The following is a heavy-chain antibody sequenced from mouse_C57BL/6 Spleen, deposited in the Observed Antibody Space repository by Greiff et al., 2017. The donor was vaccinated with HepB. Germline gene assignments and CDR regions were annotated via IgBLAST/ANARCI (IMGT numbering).Heavy chain of an antibody. CDR3: TTFPRYYAMDY. CDR2: IDPENGDT. CDR1: GFNIKDDY. V-gene: IGHV14-4*01. J-gene: IGHJ4*01. Sequence: EVQLQESGAELVRPGASVKLSCTASGFNIKDDYMHWVKQRPEQGLEWIGWIDPENGDTEYASKFQGKATITADTSSNTAYLQLSSLTSEDTAVYYCTTFPRYYAMDYWGQGTSVTVSS.